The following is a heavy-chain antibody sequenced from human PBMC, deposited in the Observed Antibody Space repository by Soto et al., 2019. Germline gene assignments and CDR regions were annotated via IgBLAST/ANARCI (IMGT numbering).Heavy chain of an antibody. CDR3: ARDQVAVTGADHWFDP. J-gene: IGHJ5*02. D-gene: IGHD6-19*01. Sequence: ASVKVSCKTSGYTFTRNGISWVRQAPGQGLEWMGWISPNSGNIKYAQKLQGRVTLTTERSTNTAYMELTGLRSDDTAVYYCARDQVAVTGADHWFDPWGQGTLVTVSS. V-gene: IGHV1-18*01. CDR2: ISPNSGNI. CDR1: GYTFTRNG.